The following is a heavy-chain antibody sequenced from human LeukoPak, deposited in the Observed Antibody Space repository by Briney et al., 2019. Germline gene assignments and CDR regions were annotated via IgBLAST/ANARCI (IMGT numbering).Heavy chain of an antibody. J-gene: IGHJ4*02. CDR2: INPNSGDT. V-gene: IGHV1-2*02. CDR1: GYTFTGYY. CDR3: ARVYSIRSFDY. Sequence: ASVKVSCKASGYTFTGYYMHWVRQAPGQGLEWMGWINPNSGDTNCAQKFQGRVTMTGDTSINTAHMELTRLTSDDTAVYYCARVYSIRSFDYWGQGTLVTVSS. D-gene: IGHD2-15*01.